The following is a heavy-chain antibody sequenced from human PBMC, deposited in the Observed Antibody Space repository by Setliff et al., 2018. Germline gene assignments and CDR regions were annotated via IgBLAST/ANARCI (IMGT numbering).Heavy chain of an antibody. J-gene: IGHJ3*01. V-gene: IGHV4-38-2*02. D-gene: IGHD3-22*01. CDR1: GYSISNGFY. Sequence: KTSETLSLTCAVSGYSISNGFYWGWIRQSPVKGLEWIGSLFDGGSAYYSPSLKSRASISLDASKNQSALKLTSATAADTAVYYCARDPHYDPTYSLPGHAFDFWGQGIMVTVSS. CDR2: LFDGGSA. CDR3: ARDPHYDPTYSLPGHAFDF.